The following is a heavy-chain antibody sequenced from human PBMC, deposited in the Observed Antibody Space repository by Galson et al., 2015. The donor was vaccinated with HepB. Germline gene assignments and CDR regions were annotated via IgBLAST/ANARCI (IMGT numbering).Heavy chain of an antibody. D-gene: IGHD3-10*01. CDR2: ISYDGSNK. Sequence: SLRLSCAASGFTFSSYGMHWVRQAPGKGLEWVAVISYDGSNKYYADSVKGRFTISRDNSKNTLYLQMNSLRAEDTAVYYCAKDLGSSKPRYYFDYWGQGTLVTVSS. V-gene: IGHV3-30*18. J-gene: IGHJ4*02. CDR1: GFTFSSYG. CDR3: AKDLGSSKPRYYFDY.